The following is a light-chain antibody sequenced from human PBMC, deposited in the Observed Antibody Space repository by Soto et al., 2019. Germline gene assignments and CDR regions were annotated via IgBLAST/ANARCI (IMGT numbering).Light chain of an antibody. CDR3: QQSYGTPLT. J-gene: IGKJ4*01. CDR1: QSISNY. CDR2: AAS. Sequence: DIEMTQSPSSLSASVGDRVTIACRASQSISNYLNWYQHKPGKVPKLLIYAASSLQSEVPTRSSGSGSGTDFTLTISSLQPEDFATYYCQQSYGTPLTFGGGTKVEIK. V-gene: IGKV1-39*01.